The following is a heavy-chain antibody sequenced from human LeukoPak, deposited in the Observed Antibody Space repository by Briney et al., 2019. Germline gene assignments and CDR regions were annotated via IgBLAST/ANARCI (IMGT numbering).Heavy chain of an antibody. CDR1: GFTFSNFG. CDR2: IRFDGSNK. Sequence: GGSLRLSCAASGFTFSNFGMHWVRQAPGKGLEWVASIRFDGSNKYYRDSVKGRFTISRDNSKNTLYLQLDYLRTEDTAVYYCAKEPKEWELPDYWGQGTLVTVSS. CDR3: AKEPKEWELPDY. V-gene: IGHV3-30*02. J-gene: IGHJ4*02. D-gene: IGHD1-26*01.